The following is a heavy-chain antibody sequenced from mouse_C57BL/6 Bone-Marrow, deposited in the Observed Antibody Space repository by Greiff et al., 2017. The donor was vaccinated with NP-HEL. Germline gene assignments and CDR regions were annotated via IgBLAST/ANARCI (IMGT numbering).Heavy chain of an antibody. D-gene: IGHD2-3*01. CDR3: ARQGWLSMDY. V-gene: IGHV5-6*01. Sequence: EVMLVESGGDLVKPGGSLKLSCAASGFTFSSYGMSWVRQTPDKRLEWVATISSGGSYTYYPDRVKGRSTISRDNAKKTLYLQMSSLKSEDTAMYYCARQGWLSMDYWGQGTSVTVSS. CDR1: GFTFSSYG. CDR2: ISSGGSYT. J-gene: IGHJ4*01.